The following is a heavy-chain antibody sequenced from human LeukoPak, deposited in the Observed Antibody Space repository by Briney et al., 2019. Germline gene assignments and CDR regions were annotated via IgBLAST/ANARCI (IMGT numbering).Heavy chain of an antibody. CDR2: IKRRSDGGTT. Sequence: GGSLRLSCAASGFSFSSYAMTWVRQAPGKGLEWVGHIKRRSDGGTTDYAAPVKGRFTTSRDDSKSTLYLYMDSLKTEDTAVYYCTTVQQWLAQALGYWGQGTLVTVSS. J-gene: IGHJ4*02. CDR3: TTVQQWLAQALGY. D-gene: IGHD6-19*01. CDR1: GFSFSSYA. V-gene: IGHV3-15*01.